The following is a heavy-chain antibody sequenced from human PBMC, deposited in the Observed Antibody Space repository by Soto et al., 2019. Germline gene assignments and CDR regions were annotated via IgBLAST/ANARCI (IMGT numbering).Heavy chain of an antibody. J-gene: IGHJ4*02. D-gene: IGHD2-15*01. CDR3: ARGKVYCSGGSCYRVYYFDY. CDR2: IYYSGST. V-gene: IGHV4-39*01. CDR1: GGSVSNNNYY. Sequence: QLQLQESGPGLVKPSETLSLTCSVSGGSVSNNNYYWGWIRQPPGKGLEWIGSIYYSGSTYYNPSLKSRVTISLDTSENQFSLKLRSVTAADTAVYYCARGKVYCSGGSCYRVYYFDYWGQGTLVTVSS.